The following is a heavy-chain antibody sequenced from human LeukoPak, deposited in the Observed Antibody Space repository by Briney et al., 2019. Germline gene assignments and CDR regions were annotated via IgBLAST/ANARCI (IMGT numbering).Heavy chain of an antibody. CDR2: ISYDGSNK. CDR1: GFTFSSYG. D-gene: IGHD4-17*01. CDR3: ARGDDYGDYPGAFDI. V-gene: IGHV3-30*03. J-gene: IGHJ3*02. Sequence: GGSLRLSCAASGFTFSSYGMHWVRQAPGKGLEWVAVISYDGSNKYYADSVKGRFTISRDNAKNSLYLQMNSLRAEDTAVYYCARGDDYGDYPGAFDIWGQGTMVTVSS.